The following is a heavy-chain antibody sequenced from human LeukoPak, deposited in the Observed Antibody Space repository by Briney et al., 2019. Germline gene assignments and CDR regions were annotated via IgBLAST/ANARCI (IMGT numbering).Heavy chain of an antibody. Sequence: PGGSLRLSCAASGFTFSSYGMHWVRQAPGKGLEWVAVIWYDGSNKYYADSVKGRFTISRDNSKNTLYLQMNSLRAEDTAVYYCARDRCSSTSCYRLGGFDHWGQGTLVTVSS. J-gene: IGHJ4*02. V-gene: IGHV3-33*01. CDR2: IWYDGSNK. D-gene: IGHD2-2*01. CDR3: ARDRCSSTSCYRLGGFDH. CDR1: GFTFSSYG.